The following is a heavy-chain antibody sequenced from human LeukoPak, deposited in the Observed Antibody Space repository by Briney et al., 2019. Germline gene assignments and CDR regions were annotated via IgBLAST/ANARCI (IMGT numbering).Heavy chain of an antibody. CDR2: ISSSGSTI. CDR1: GFTLSDYY. CDR3: ARDSSYYYDSSGYSGY. Sequence: PGGSLRLSCAASGFTLSDYYMSWIRQAPGKGLEWVSYISSSGSTIYYADSVKGRFTISRDNAKNSLYLQMNSLRAEDTAVYYCARDSSYYYDSSGYSGYWGQGTLVTVSS. D-gene: IGHD3-22*01. J-gene: IGHJ4*02. V-gene: IGHV3-11*01.